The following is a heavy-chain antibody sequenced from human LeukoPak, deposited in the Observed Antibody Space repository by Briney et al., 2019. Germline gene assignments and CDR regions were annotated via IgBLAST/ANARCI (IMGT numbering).Heavy chain of an antibody. CDR3: ARARGIVVVVAEDCYFDY. CDR1: GGSFSGYD. Sequence: SETLSLTCAVYGGSFSGYDWTWIRQPPGKGLQWIGEINHSGTTNHNPSLKSRVTISVDTSQNQFSLKLSSVTAADTAVYYCARARGIVVVVAEDCYFDYWGQGTLVAVSS. J-gene: IGHJ4*02. V-gene: IGHV4-34*01. D-gene: IGHD2-15*01. CDR2: INHSGTT.